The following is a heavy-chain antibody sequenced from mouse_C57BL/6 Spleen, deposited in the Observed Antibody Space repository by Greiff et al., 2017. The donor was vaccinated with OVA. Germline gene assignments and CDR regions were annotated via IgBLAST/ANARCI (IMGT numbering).Heavy chain of an antibody. CDR3: ARPYYYGSRGLGY. CDR2: INPNNGGT. V-gene: IGHV1-26*01. CDR1: GYTFTDYY. Sequence: EVQLQQSGPELVKPGASVKISCKASGYTFTDYYMNWVKQSPGKSLEWIGDINPNNGGTSYNQKFKGKATLTVDKSSSTAYMELRSLTSEDSAVYYCARPYYYGSRGLGYWGQGTTLTVSS. D-gene: IGHD1-1*01. J-gene: IGHJ2*01.